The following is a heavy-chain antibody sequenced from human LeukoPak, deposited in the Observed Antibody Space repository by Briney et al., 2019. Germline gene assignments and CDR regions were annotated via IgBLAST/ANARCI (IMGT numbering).Heavy chain of an antibody. J-gene: IGHJ4*02. V-gene: IGHV3-23*01. D-gene: IGHD2-15*01. CDR2: LRGNDDT. CDR3: AKASWVSDADVVV. CDR1: GFSFTTYA. Sequence: PGGSLRLSCVASGFSFTTYAMRWVRQAPARGLEWVSSLRGNDDTFYADSVEGRFTFSRAHSRNTVYLQLNGLTVDDSAVYCCAKASWVSDADVVVWGQGTLVTVSS.